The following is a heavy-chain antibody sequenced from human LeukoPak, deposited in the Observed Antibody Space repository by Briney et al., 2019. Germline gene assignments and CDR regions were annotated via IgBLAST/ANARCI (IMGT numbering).Heavy chain of an antibody. CDR1: GGSFSGYY. V-gene: IGHV4-34*01. CDR3: ASIGGRITIFGGSY. Sequence: PSETLSLTCAVYGGSFSGYYWSWIRQPPGKGLEWIGEINHSGSTNYNPSLKSRVTISVDTSKNQFSLKLSSVTAADTAVYYCASIGGRITIFGGSYWGQGTLVTVSS. J-gene: IGHJ4*02. D-gene: IGHD3-3*01. CDR2: INHSGST.